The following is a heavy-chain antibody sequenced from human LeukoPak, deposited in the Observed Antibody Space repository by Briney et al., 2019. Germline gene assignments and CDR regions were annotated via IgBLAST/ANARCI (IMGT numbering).Heavy chain of an antibody. CDR1: GFTFSSYA. Sequence: PGGSLRLSCAASGFTFSSYAMHWVRQAPGKGLRWVAAISSDGSNKYYADSVKGRFTISRDKSKSTLYLQMNSLRAEDTAVYYCARERGAAWAFDYWGQGTLVTVSS. V-gene: IGHV3-30*01. CDR3: ARERGAAWAFDY. D-gene: IGHD6-25*01. J-gene: IGHJ4*02. CDR2: ISSDGSNK.